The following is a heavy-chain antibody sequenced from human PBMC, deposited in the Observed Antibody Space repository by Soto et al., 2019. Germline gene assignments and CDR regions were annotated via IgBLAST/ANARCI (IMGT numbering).Heavy chain of an antibody. Sequence: SETLSLTCTVSGGSIISGGYYWSWIRQHPGKGLEWIGYIYYSGSNYYNPSLKSRVTISVDTSKNHFSLKLSSVTAADTAVYYCASAITMIVVVIPNWFDPWGQGTLVTVSS. D-gene: IGHD3-22*01. CDR3: ASAITMIVVVIPNWFDP. CDR1: GGSIISGGYY. J-gene: IGHJ5*02. CDR2: IYYSGSN. V-gene: IGHV4-31*03.